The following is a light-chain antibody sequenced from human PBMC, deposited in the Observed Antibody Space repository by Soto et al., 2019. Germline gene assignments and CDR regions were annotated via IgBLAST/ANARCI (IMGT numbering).Light chain of an antibody. Sequence: DSQMTQSRSTLSASVGRRFTICCRASQNIERWLAWYQQKTGKAPKLLLYDVSSLESGVPSRFSGSGSGTEFILTINGLQTDDFATYFCQQFKSGTWTFGQGTKVDIK. J-gene: IGKJ1*01. V-gene: IGKV1-5*01. CDR2: DVS. CDR3: QQFKSGTWT. CDR1: QNIERW.